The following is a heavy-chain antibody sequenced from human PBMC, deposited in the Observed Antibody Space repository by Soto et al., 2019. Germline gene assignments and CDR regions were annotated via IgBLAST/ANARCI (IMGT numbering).Heavy chain of an antibody. J-gene: IGHJ4*02. CDR2: INHSGST. CDR3: ARDHCSSTSCYGYYFDY. CDR1: GGSFSGYY. D-gene: IGHD2-2*01. V-gene: IGHV4-34*01. Sequence: SETLSLTCAVYGGSFSGYYWSWIRQPPGKGLEWIGEINHSGSTNYNPSLKSRVTISVDTSKNQFSLKLSSVTAADTAVYYCARDHCSSTSCYGYYFDYWGQGTLVTVSS.